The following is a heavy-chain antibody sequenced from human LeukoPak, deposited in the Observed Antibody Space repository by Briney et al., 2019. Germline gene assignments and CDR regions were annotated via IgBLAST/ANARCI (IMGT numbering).Heavy chain of an antibody. Sequence: PGGSLRLSCAASGFTFSSYAMHWVRQAPGKGLEWGAVISYDGSNKYYADSVKGRFTISRDNSKNTLYLQMNSLRAEDTAVYYCARDQAGYFDYWGQGTLVTVSS. V-gene: IGHV3-30*04. CDR3: ARDQAGYFDY. J-gene: IGHJ4*02. D-gene: IGHD3-10*01. CDR1: GFTFSSYA. CDR2: ISYDGSNK.